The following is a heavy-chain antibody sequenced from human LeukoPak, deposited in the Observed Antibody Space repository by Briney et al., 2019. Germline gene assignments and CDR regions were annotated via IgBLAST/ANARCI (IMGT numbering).Heavy chain of an antibody. Sequence: PGGSLRLSCAASGFTFSSYSMNWVRQAPGKGLEWVSYISSSSSYIYYADSVKGRFTISRDNAKNSLYLQMNRLRAEDTAVYYCARGGDIVVVPAANPGSTYYYYMDVWGKGTTVTVSS. D-gene: IGHD2-2*01. CDR1: GFTFSSYS. J-gene: IGHJ6*03. CDR3: ARGGDIVVVPAANPGSTYYYYMDV. CDR2: ISSSSSYI. V-gene: IGHV3-21*01.